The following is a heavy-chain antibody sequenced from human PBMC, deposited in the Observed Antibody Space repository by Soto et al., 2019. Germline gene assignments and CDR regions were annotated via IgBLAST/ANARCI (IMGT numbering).Heavy chain of an antibody. J-gene: IGHJ5*02. Sequence: SETLSLTCTVSGGSISSGDYYWSWIRQPPGKGLGWIGYIYYSGSTYYNPSLKSRVTISVDTSKNQFSLKLSSVTAADTAVYYCARNHDGSGSYGWFDPWGQGTLVTSPQ. CDR1: GGSISSGDYY. CDR2: IYYSGST. V-gene: IGHV4-30-4*01. D-gene: IGHD3-10*01. CDR3: ARNHDGSGSYGWFDP.